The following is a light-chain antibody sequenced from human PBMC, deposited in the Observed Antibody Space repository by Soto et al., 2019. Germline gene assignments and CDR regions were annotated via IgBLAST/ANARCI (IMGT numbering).Light chain of an antibody. V-gene: IGKV3-20*01. CDR2: GAS. CDR3: QQYNNWPPWT. Sequence: DIVLTQSPSTLSLSPGQRASLSYRASQSVSSGHLAWYQQKPGQAPRLXIYGASSRATGIPDRFSGSGSGTELTLTISSLQSEDFAVYYCQQYNNWPPWTFGQGTKVDIK. J-gene: IGKJ1*01. CDR1: QSVSSGH.